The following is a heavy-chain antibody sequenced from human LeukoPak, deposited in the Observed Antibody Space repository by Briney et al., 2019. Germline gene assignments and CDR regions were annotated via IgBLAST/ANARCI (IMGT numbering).Heavy chain of an antibody. CDR3: ARYRRGSYHFLNYYYYMDV. V-gene: IGHV1-8*03. Sequence: ASVKVSCKASGYTFTGYYMHWVRQAPGQGLEWMGWMNPNSGNTGYAQNFQGRVTITRNTSISTAYMELSSLRSEDTAVYYCARYRRGSYHFLNYYYYMDVWGKGTTVTVSS. CDR1: GYTFTGYY. D-gene: IGHD1-26*01. J-gene: IGHJ6*03. CDR2: MNPNSGNT.